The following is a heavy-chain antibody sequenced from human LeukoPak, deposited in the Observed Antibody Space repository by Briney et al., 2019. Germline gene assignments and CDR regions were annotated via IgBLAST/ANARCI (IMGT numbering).Heavy chain of an antibody. Sequence: ASVKVSCKASGYIFTGYYVHWVRQAPGQGLEWMGWVNPNSGGVNYAQNFQGRVTMTSDTSISTAHMELSRLTSDDTAVYYCARDLGDYGVEGTDFWGQGTLVTVSS. V-gene: IGHV1-2*02. CDR1: GYIFTGYY. J-gene: IGHJ4*02. CDR3: ARDLGDYGVEGTDF. D-gene: IGHD4-17*01. CDR2: VNPNSGGV.